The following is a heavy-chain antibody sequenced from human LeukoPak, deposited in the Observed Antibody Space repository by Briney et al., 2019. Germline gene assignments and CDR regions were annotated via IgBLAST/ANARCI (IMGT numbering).Heavy chain of an antibody. CDR3: AKDVDYGDTAEYFQH. CDR2: ISYDGSNK. J-gene: IGHJ1*01. Sequence: PGGSLRLSCAASGFTFSSYGMHWVRQAPGKGLEWVAVISYDGSNKYYADSVKGRSTISRDNSKNTLYLQMNSLRAEDTAVYYCAKDVDYGDTAEYFQHWGQGTLATVSS. D-gene: IGHD4-17*01. V-gene: IGHV3-30*18. CDR1: GFTFSSYG.